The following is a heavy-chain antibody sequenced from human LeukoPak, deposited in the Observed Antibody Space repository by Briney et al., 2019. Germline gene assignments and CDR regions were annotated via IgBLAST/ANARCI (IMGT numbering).Heavy chain of an antibody. D-gene: IGHD2-2*01. CDR3: ARGGDIVVVPAASWFDP. Sequence: SETLSLTCTVSGGSISSYYWSWIRQPPGKGLEWIGYIYYSGSTNYNPSLKSRVTISVDTSKNQFSLKLSSVTAADTAVYYCARGGDIVVVPAASWFDPWGQGTLVTVSS. CDR1: GGSISSYY. V-gene: IGHV4-59*01. J-gene: IGHJ5*02. CDR2: IYYSGST.